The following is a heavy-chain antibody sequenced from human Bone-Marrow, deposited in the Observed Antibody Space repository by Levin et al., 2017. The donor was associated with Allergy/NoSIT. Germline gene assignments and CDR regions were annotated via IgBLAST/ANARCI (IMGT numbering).Heavy chain of an antibody. J-gene: IGHJ4*02. Sequence: SGPTLVKPTQTLTLTCTFSGFSFSTSGVGVGWIRQPPGKALDWLALIYWDDDKRYSPSLKSRLTITKDTSKNQVDLTMPNMDRVDAATYFCARRDYGDYVGYSEYWGQGTLVAVSS. D-gene: IGHD4-17*01. V-gene: IGHV2-5*02. CDR3: ARRDYGDYVGYSEY. CDR2: IYWDDDK. CDR1: GFSFSTSGVG.